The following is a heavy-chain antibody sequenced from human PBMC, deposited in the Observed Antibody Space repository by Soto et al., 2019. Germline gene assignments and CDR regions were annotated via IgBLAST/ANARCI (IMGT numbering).Heavy chain of an antibody. CDR3: ARGQLVWYGDLTPYHRDMDV. J-gene: IGHJ6*02. V-gene: IGHV4-34*02. CDR2: ISHDGGT. Sequence: QVQLQQWGAGLLRPSETLSLTCAFYGGSFEDFYWSWVRQSPGKGLEWVGEISHDGGTNYSPSLASRVSISVATSKNQFSMHLRSVTAADTGLYYCARGQLVWYGDLTPYHRDMDVWGQGTTVTVSS. CDR1: GGSFEDFY. D-gene: IGHD3-10*01.